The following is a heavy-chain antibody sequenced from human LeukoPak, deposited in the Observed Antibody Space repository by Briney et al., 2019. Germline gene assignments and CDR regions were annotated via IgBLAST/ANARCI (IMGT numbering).Heavy chain of an antibody. V-gene: IGHV3-48*03. J-gene: IGHJ4*02. CDR2: ISSSGSTI. D-gene: IGHD3-16*02. Sequence: GGSLRLSCAASGFTFSSYEMNWVRKAPGKGLEWVSYISSSGSTIYYADSVKGRFTISRDNAKNSLYLLMNSLRAEDTAVYYCARGPSSYLSWHDYWGQGTLVTVSS. CDR1: GFTFSSYE. CDR3: ARGPSSYLSWHDY.